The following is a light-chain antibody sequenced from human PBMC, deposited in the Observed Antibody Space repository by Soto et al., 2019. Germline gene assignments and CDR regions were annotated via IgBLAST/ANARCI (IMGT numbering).Light chain of an antibody. CDR1: QSISSY. CDR3: QQSYSTPMYT. J-gene: IGKJ2*01. Sequence: DIEMTQSPSSLSASVGDRVTITCRASQSISSYLNWYQQKPGKAPKLLIYAASSLQSVVPSRFSGSGSGTDFTLTISSLQPEDFATYYCQQSYSTPMYTFGQGTKVDIK. V-gene: IGKV1-39*01. CDR2: AAS.